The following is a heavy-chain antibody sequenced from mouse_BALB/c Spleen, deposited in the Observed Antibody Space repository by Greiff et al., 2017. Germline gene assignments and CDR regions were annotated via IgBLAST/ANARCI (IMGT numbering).Heavy chain of an antibody. J-gene: IGHJ3*01. CDR1: GFNIKEYY. CDR2: IDPENGNT. V-gene: IGHV14-1*02. Sequence: EVQLQQSGAELVRPGALVKLSCKASGFNIKEYYMHWVKQRPEQGLEWIGWIDPENGNTIYDPKFQGKASITADTSSNTAYLQLSSLTSEDTAVYYCATGFAYWGQGTLVTVSA. CDR3: ATGFAY.